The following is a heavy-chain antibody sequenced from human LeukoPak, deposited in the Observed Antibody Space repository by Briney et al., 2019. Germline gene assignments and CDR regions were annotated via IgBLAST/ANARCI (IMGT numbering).Heavy chain of an antibody. V-gene: IGHV1-3*01. J-gene: IGHJ4*02. CDR1: GYTFSGYA. CDR3: ARGIWSATRVDYYLDN. D-gene: IGHD5-24*01. Sequence: GASVKVSCKASGYTFSGYAIHWVRQAPGQRFEWMGWINAGNGHTKYSQNSQGRVTITRDSSANIVYMELSSLTSEDTAVYYCARGIWSATRVDYYLDNWGQGTLVTVSS. CDR2: INAGNGHT.